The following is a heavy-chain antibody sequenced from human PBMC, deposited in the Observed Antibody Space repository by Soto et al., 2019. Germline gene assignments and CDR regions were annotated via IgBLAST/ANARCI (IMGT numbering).Heavy chain of an antibody. CDR1: GFTFSGSA. CDR2: IRSKANSYAT. J-gene: IGHJ4*02. V-gene: IGHV3-73*01. CDR3: TRHLDFWSGYDY. Sequence: GGSLRLSCAASGFTFSGSAMHWVRQASGKGLEWVGRIRSKANSYATAYAASVKGRFTISRDDSKNTAYLQMNSLKTEDTAVYYCTRHLDFWSGYDYWGQGTLVTVSS. D-gene: IGHD3-3*01.